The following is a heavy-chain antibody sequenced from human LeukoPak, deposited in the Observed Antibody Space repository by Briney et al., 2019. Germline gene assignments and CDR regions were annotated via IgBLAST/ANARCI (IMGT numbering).Heavy chain of an antibody. D-gene: IGHD1-7*01. CDR3: ARVPSGNGWNYYFDY. J-gene: IGHJ4*02. CDR1: GFTFSSYS. CDR2: ISSSSSYI. Sequence: GGSLRLSRAASGFTFSSYSMNWVRQAPGKGLEWVSSISSSSSYIYYADSVKSRFTISRDNAKNSLYLQMNSLRAEDTAVYYCARVPSGNGWNYYFDYWGQGTLVTVSS. V-gene: IGHV3-21*01.